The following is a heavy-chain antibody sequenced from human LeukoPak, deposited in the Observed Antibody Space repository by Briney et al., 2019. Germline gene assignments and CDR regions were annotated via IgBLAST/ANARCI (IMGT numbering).Heavy chain of an antibody. CDR2: IGGSGDTT. Sequence: PGGSLRLSCAVSGFTFSAYAMAWVRQAPGKGLEWVSSIGGSGDTTYYADSVKGRFTISRDTSKNTLYLQMNSLTAEDAAVYYCAKCSSGSYYSSGDYWGQGTLVIVSS. D-gene: IGHD2-15*01. J-gene: IGHJ4*02. CDR1: GFTFSAYA. V-gene: IGHV3-23*01. CDR3: AKCSSGSYYSSGDY.